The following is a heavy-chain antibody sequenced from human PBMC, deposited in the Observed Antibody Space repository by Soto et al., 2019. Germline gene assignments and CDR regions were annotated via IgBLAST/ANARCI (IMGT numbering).Heavy chain of an antibody. J-gene: IGHJ4*02. V-gene: IGHV4-34*01. CDR2: INHSGST. CDR3: ARGYSSDPGEFDY. D-gene: IGHD2-15*01. CDR1: GGSFSGYY. Sequence: SETLSLTCAVYGGSFSGYYWSWIRQPPGKGLEWIGEINHSGSTNYNPSLKSRVTISVDTSKNQFSLKLSSVTAADTAVYYCARGYSSDPGEFDYWGQGTLVTVSS.